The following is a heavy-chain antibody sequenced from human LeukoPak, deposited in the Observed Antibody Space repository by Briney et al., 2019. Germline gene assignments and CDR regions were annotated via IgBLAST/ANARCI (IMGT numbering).Heavy chain of an antibody. D-gene: IGHD1-1*01. V-gene: IGHV1-18*01. CDR3: ARVQLERSGEPFDY. CDR2: ISSYNGNT. J-gene: IGHJ4*02. CDR1: GYTFSSDG. Sequence: SVKVSCKASGYTFSSDGISWVRQAPGQGLEWMGWISSYNGNTKYAEKLQGRVTMTTDASTSTAYMELRSLRSDDTAVYYCARVQLERSGEPFDYWGQGTLVTVSS.